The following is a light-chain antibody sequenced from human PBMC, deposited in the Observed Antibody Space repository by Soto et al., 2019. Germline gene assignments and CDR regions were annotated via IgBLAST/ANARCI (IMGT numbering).Light chain of an antibody. V-gene: IGKV3-15*01. CDR2: GAF. Sequence: EIVMTQSPATLSVSPGERVTLSCRASQSVSSSLAWYQQKPGQAPRLLIYGAFTRAIGIPGRFSGSGSETEFTXTISSLQSEDFAVYYCQQYNNWWTFGQGTKVETK. CDR1: QSVSSS. J-gene: IGKJ1*01. CDR3: QQYNNWWT.